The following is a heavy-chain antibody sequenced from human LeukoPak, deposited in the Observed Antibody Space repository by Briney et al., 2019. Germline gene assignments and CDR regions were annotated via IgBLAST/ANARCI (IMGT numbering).Heavy chain of an antibody. CDR3: ASIPTVVVTAHDAFDI. D-gene: IGHD2-21*02. J-gene: IGHJ3*02. CDR2: IRYDGSNK. CDR1: GFTFSSYG. V-gene: IGHV3-30*02. Sequence: GGSLRLSCAASGFTFSSYGMHWVRQAPGKGLEWVAFIRYDGSNKYYADSVKGRFTISRDNSKNTLYLQMNSLRAEDTAVYYCASIPTVVVTAHDAFDIWGQGTMVTVSS.